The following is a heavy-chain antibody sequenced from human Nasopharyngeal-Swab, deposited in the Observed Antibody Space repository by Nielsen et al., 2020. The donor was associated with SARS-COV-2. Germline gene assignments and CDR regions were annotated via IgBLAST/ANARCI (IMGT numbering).Heavy chain of an antibody. CDR1: GGSLSGYY. V-gene: IGHV4-34*01. CDR3: ARNLYGDYVIDY. J-gene: IGHJ4*02. CDR2: INHSGST. D-gene: IGHD4-17*01. Sequence: SQTLSLTCAVSGGSLSGYYWRWIRQSPGKGLEWIGEINHSGSTNYNPSLKSRVTISVDTSKNQFSLKLSSVTAADTAVYYCARNLYGDYVIDYWGRGTLFTVSS.